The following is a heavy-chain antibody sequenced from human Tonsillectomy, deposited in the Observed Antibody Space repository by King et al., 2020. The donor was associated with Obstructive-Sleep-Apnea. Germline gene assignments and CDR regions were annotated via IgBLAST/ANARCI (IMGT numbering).Heavy chain of an antibody. J-gene: IGHJ4*02. V-gene: IGHV3-9*01. CDR1: GFIFNDYA. CDR3: AKEGPRKGITASGPFDY. CDR2: ITWNSNNV. D-gene: IGHD6-13*01. Sequence: VQLVESGGGVVQPGRSLRLSCAASGFIFNDYAMHWVRLVPGKGLEWVSGITWNSNNVGYADSVKGRFTTSRDNADNSLYLQMHSLRLEDTALYFCAKEGPRKGITASGPFDYWDQGTLVTVSP.